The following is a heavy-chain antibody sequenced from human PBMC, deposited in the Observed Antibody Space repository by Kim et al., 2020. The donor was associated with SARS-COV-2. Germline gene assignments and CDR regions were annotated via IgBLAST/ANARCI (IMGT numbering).Heavy chain of an antibody. CDR1: GGSFSGYY. V-gene: IGHV4-34*01. D-gene: IGHD6-6*01. CDR3: ARGRIAARPYYYYYYMDV. Sequence: SETLSLTCAVYGGSFSGYYWSWIRQPPGKGLEWIGEINHSGSTNYNPSLKSRVTISVDTSKNQFSLKLSSVTAADTAVYYCARGRIAARPYYYYYYMDVWGKGTTVTVSS. CDR2: INHSGST. J-gene: IGHJ6*03.